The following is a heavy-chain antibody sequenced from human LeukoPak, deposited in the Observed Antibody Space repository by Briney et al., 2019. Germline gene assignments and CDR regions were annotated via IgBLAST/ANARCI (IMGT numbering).Heavy chain of an antibody. CDR2: IYPGDSDT. J-gene: IGHJ6*03. Sequence: GESLKISCKGSGYSFNTYWIGWVRQMPGKGLEWMGIIYPGDSDTKYSPSFQGQVTISADKSISTAYLQWSSLKVSDTAMYYCARSVLRYHYYYMDVWGKGTTVTISS. CDR1: GYSFNTYW. CDR3: ARSVLRYHYYYMDV. D-gene: IGHD3-9*01. V-gene: IGHV5-51*01.